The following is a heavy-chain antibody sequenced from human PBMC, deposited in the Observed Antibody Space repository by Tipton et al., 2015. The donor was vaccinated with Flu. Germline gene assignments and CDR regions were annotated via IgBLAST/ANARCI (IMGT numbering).Heavy chain of an antibody. CDR3: ARSAPPTDYFDY. J-gene: IGHJ4*02. Sequence: QLVQSGGGLVQPGGSLRLSCAASGFTFSSYEMNWVRQAPGKGLEWVSYISSSGSTIYYADSVKGRFTISRDNAKNSLYLQMNSLRAEDTAVYYCARSAPPTDYFDYWCQGTLVTVSS. CDR2: ISSSGSTI. V-gene: IGHV3-48*03. CDR1: GFTFSSYE.